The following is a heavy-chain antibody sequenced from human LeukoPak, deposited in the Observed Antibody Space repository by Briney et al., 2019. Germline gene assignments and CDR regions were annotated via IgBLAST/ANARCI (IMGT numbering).Heavy chain of an antibody. CDR2: ISGSGGST. D-gene: IGHD6-19*01. J-gene: IGHJ4*02. CDR1: GFTFSSYA. Sequence: PGGSLRLSCAASGFTFSSYAMSWVRQAPGKGLEWVSAISGSGGSTYYADSVKGRFTISRDNSKNTLYLQMNSLRAEDTAVYYCAKGTGYSSGWPPDYWGQGTLVTVSS. V-gene: IGHV3-23*01. CDR3: AKGTGYSSGWPPDY.